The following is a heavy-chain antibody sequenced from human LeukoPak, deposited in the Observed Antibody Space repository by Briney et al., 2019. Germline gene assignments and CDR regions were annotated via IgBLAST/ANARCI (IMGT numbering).Heavy chain of an antibody. J-gene: IGHJ4*02. CDR1: GGSISSSGYF. CDR2: IYYSGST. V-gene: IGHV4-39*01. CDR3: ASLGGGYNGDY. Sequence: SETLSLTCTVSGGSISSSGYFWGWIRQPPGKGLERIGSIYYSGSTYYNSSLKSRVTISIDTSKNQFSLKLSSVTAADTAVYFCASLGGGYNGDYWGQGTLVTVSS. D-gene: IGHD5-24*01.